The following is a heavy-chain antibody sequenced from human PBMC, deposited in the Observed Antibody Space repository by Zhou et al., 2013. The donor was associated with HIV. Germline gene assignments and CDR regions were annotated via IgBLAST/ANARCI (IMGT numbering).Heavy chain of an antibody. CDR2: INPHSGDT. Sequence: QVQLVRSGAEVKKPGASMKVSCKASGYAFAGYYIQWVRQAPGQGLEWVGLINPHSGDTNYPQKFQDRVTLTRDTSITTAYLELSSLTSDDTAVYYCVRTDAYNYVYWGQGTLVTVSS. V-gene: IGHV1-2*02. CDR1: GYAFAGYY. D-gene: IGHD3-16*01. J-gene: IGHJ4*02. CDR3: VRTDAYNYVY.